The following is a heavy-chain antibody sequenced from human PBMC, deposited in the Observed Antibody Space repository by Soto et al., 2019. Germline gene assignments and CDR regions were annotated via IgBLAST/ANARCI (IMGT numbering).Heavy chain of an antibody. J-gene: IGHJ5*02. CDR2: IYSGGST. Sequence: EVQLVESGGGLVQPGGSLSLSCAASGFTVSSNYMSWVRQAPGKGLEWVSVIYSGGSTYYADSVEGRCTISRDNSKNTVYLQMSSLRAEDAAVYYCARHSSGSYAWFDPWGQGTLVTVSS. D-gene: IGHD6-25*01. CDR1: GFTVSSNY. V-gene: IGHV3-66*04. CDR3: ARHSSGSYAWFDP.